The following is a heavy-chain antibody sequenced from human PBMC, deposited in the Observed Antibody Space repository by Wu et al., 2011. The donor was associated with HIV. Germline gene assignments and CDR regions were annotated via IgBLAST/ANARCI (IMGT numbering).Heavy chain of an antibody. CDR2: IYYSGST. V-gene: IGHV4-30-4*08. J-gene: IGHJ4*02. CDR3: ARGVGITGTARFDY. Sequence: QVQLQESGPGLVKPSQTLSLTCTVSGGSINSGDYYWNWIRQPPGKGLEWIGYIYYSGSTYYNPSLKSRLAISVDTSKNQFSLKLSSVTAADTAVYYCARGVGITGTARFDYWGQGTLVTFSS. CDR1: GGSINSGDYY. D-gene: IGHD1-20*01.